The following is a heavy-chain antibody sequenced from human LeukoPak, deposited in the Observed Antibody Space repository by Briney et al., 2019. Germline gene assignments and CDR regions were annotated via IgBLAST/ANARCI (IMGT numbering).Heavy chain of an antibody. Sequence: SETLSLTCAVSGGSISSGGYSWSWIRQPPGKGLEWIGYIYHSGSTYYNPSLKGRVTISVDRSKNQFSLKLSSVTAADTAVYYCASNYYDSSGYYYPADYWGQGTLVTVSS. CDR1: GGSISSGGYS. J-gene: IGHJ4*02. CDR2: IYHSGST. D-gene: IGHD3-22*01. V-gene: IGHV4-30-2*01. CDR3: ASNYYDSSGYYYPADY.